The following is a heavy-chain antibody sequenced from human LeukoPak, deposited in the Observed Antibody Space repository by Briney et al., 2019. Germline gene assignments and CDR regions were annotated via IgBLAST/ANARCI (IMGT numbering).Heavy chain of an antibody. Sequence: KESSPTLVNPTETLTLTCTVSGFSLSIARMGVSWIRQPPGKALEWLANIFSNDEKSYSTSLTSRLTISKDTSKSQVVLTMTNMDPVDTATYYCARIAVAGTYDYYYYMDVWGKGTTVTVSS. V-gene: IGHV2-26*01. CDR2: IFSNDEK. CDR1: GFSLSIARMG. J-gene: IGHJ6*03. D-gene: IGHD6-19*01. CDR3: ARIAVAGTYDYYYYMDV.